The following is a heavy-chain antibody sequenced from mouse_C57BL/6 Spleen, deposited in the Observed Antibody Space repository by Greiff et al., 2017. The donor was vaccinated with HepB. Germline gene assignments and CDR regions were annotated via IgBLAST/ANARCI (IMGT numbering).Heavy chain of an antibody. D-gene: IGHD4-1*01. V-gene: IGHV14-4*01. CDR2: IDPENGDT. CDR1: GFNIKDDY. J-gene: IGHJ3*01. CDR3: TTRLGGFAY. Sequence: EVKLMESGAELVRPGASVKLSCTASGFNIKDDYMHWVKQRPEQGLEWIGWIDPENGDTEYASKFQGKATITADTSSNTAYLQLSSLTSEDTAVYYCTTRLGGFAYWGQGTLVTVSA.